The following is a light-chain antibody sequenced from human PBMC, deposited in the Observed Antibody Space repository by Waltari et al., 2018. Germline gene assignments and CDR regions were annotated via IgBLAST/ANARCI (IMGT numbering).Light chain of an antibody. CDR1: STAVGTYHY. CDR2: DVS. V-gene: IGLV2-14*03. CDR3: ISYTTSDTMI. J-gene: IGLJ2*01. Sequence: QSALTKPASVSGSPGQSNTISCHGSSTAVGTYHYVSWYKQHPGKGPTIIIYDVSHRPSVVSLRFSGSTSDNTASLTISGLQADDEADYYCISYTTSDTMIFGGGTKLTVL.